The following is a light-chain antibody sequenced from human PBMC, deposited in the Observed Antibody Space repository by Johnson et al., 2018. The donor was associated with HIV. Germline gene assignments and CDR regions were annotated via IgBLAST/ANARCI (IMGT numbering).Light chain of an antibody. CDR3: GTWDSSLSAPYV. Sequence: QSVLTQPPSVSAAPGQKVTISCSGSNSNIGNNSVSWYQHLPGTGPKLLIYENNKRPSGIPDRFSGSKSGTAATLGITGLQPGDEAAYYCGTWDSSLSAPYVFGTGTKVTVL. V-gene: IGLV1-51*02. CDR2: ENN. CDR1: NSNIGNNS. J-gene: IGLJ1*01.